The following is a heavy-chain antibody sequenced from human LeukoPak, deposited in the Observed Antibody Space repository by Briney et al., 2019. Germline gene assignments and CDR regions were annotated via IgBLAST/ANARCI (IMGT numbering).Heavy chain of an antibody. J-gene: IGHJ4*02. CDR2: ISSSGTYI. Sequence: GGSLRLSCAASGFTFSSYGMNWVRRAPGKGLEWVSSISSSGTYIYFADSVKGRFTISRDNAKNSLYLQMNSLRAEDTALYYCAREQSYSEEIVVVNPPFDYWGQGTLVTVSS. D-gene: IGHD2-21*01. V-gene: IGHV3-21*01. CDR1: GFTFSSYG. CDR3: AREQSYSEEIVVVNPPFDY.